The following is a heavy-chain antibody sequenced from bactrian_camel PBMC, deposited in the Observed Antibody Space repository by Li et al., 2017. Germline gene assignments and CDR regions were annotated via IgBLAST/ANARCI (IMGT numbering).Heavy chain of an antibody. CDR1: GLTFKSQC. D-gene: IGHD3*01. J-gene: IGHJ6*01. CDR2: ITGDSRNT. V-gene: IGHV3-2*01. Sequence: HVQLVESGGGLVQPGGSLRLSCAASGLTFKSQCMSWVRQAPGKGLEWVSSITGDSRNTYYADSVKDRFTISRDNTKNMVYLQMNSLKSEDTALYYCAKEGRAGGPDFDSWGQGTQVTVS. CDR3: AKEGRAGGPDFDS.